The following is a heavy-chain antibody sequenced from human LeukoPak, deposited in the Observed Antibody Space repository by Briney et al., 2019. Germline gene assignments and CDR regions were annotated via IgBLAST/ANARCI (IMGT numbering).Heavy chain of an antibody. D-gene: IGHD3-9*01. CDR2: IRYDGSNK. Sequence: PGGSLRLSCAASGFTFSSYGMHWVRQAPGKGLEWVAFIRYDGSNKYYADSVKGRFTISRDNSKNTLYLQMNSLRAEDTAVYYCAKDRLKLLTGKTEPRFDYWGQGTLVTVSS. CDR3: AKDRLKLLTGKTEPRFDY. J-gene: IGHJ4*02. CDR1: GFTFSSYG. V-gene: IGHV3-30*02.